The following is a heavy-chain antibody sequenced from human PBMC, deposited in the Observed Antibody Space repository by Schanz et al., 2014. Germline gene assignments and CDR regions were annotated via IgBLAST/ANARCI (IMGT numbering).Heavy chain of an antibody. J-gene: IGHJ4*02. CDR2: ISYDGSNK. CDR3: ARDRGYCSGGSCLTFDY. CDR1: GFTLSSYA. Sequence: QVQLVESGGGVVQPGRSLRLSCAAYGFTLSSYAMHWVRQAPGKGLEWVAVISYDGSNKHYADSVKGRFTISRDNSKNTLYLQMNTLRAEDTAVYYCARDRGYCSGGSCLTFDYWGQGTLVTVSS. D-gene: IGHD2-15*01. V-gene: IGHV3-30-3*01.